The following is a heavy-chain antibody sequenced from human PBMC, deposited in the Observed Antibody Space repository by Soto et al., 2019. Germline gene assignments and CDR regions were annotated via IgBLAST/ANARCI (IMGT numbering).Heavy chain of an antibody. V-gene: IGHV4-34*01. J-gene: IGHJ4*02. CDR2: INHSGST. CDR3: ARMLTTVTTSARKHLDY. CDR1: GGSFSGYY. Sequence: SETLSLTCAVYGGSFSGYYWSWIRQPPGKGLEWIGEINHSGSTNYNPSLKSRVTISVDTSKNQFSLKLSSVAAADTAVYYCARMLTTVTTSARKHLDYWGQGTLVTVSS. D-gene: IGHD4-17*01.